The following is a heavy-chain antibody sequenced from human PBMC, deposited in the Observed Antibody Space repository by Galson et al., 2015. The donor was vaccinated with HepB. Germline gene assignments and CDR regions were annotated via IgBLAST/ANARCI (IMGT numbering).Heavy chain of an antibody. CDR1: GYTLNSYG. D-gene: IGHD5-12*01. CDR3: TKDRPFLSVAPTLYYFDH. Sequence: SVKVSCKASGYTLNSYGISWVRQAPGQGLEWMGWVSAYNGDTESAQTFQDRVIMTTDTSTTTAYLELRSLTSDDTAVYYCTKDRPFLSVAPTLYYFDHWGQCTLVTISS. CDR2: VSAYNGDT. J-gene: IGHJ4*02. V-gene: IGHV1-18*01.